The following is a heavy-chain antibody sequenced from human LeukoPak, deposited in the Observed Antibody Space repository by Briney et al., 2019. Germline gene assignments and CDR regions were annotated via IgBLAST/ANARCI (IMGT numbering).Heavy chain of an antibody. Sequence: GSLRLSCAASGFAFSATYMSWIRQAPGKGLEWISYISDSSTVVYYTDSVKGRFTISRDNANNSLFLQLNSLRAEDTAVYFCARDRRPAQYRGLDVWGRGTTVTVSS. CDR1: GFAFSATY. J-gene: IGHJ6*02. CDR3: ARDRRPAQYRGLDV. D-gene: IGHD2-2*02. CDR2: ISDSSTVV. V-gene: IGHV3-11*01.